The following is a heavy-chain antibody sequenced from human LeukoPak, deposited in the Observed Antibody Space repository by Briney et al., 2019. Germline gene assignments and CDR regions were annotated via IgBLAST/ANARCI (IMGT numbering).Heavy chain of an antibody. CDR1: GGSFSGYY. J-gene: IGHJ4*02. V-gene: IGHV4-34*01. CDR2: INHSGST. CDR3: ARRTFGGVIKY. Sequence: SETLSLTCAVYGGSFSGYYWSWIRQPPGKGLEWIGEINHSGSTNYNPSLKSRITISVDTSKNQFSLKLSSVTAADTAVCYCARRTFGGVIKYWGQGTLVTVSS. D-gene: IGHD3-16*01.